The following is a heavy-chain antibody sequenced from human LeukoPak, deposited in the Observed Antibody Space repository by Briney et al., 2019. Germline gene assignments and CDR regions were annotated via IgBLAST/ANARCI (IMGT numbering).Heavy chain of an antibody. Sequence: ASVKVSCKASGYTFTSYGISWVRQAPGQGLEWMGGIIPIFGTANYAQKFQGRVTITADESTSTAYMELSSLRSEDTAVYYCATSDSSGYYDYFDYWGQGTLVTVSS. V-gene: IGHV1-69*13. CDR3: ATSDSSGYYDYFDY. CDR2: IIPIFGTA. CDR1: GYTFTSYG. D-gene: IGHD3-22*01. J-gene: IGHJ4*02.